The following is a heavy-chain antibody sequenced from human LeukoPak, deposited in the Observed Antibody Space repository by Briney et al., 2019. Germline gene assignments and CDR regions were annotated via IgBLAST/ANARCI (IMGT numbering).Heavy chain of an antibody. Sequence: GASVKVSCKASGYTFTSYGISWVRQAPGQGLEWMGWISAYNGNTNYAQKLQGRVTMTTDTSTSTAYMELRSLRSDDTAVYYCAREDLYCSSTSCYTFGMDVWGQGTTVTVSS. CDR1: GYTFTSYG. J-gene: IGHJ6*02. CDR2: ISAYNGNT. D-gene: IGHD2-2*02. V-gene: IGHV1-18*01. CDR3: AREDLYCSSTSCYTFGMDV.